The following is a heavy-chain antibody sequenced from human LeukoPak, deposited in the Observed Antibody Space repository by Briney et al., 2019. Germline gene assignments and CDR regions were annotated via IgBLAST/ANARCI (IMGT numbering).Heavy chain of an antibody. CDR3: ARDNWNYGSSMDV. CDR2: IYYSGST. V-gene: IGHV4-59*01. D-gene: IGHD1-7*01. J-gene: IGHJ6*02. Sequence: SETLSLACSVSGGSISSYYWSWIRQPPGKGLEWIGYIYYSGSTNYNPSLKSRVTISVDTSKNQFSLKLSSVTAADTAVYYCARDNWNYGSSMDVWGQGTTVTVSS. CDR1: GGSISSYY.